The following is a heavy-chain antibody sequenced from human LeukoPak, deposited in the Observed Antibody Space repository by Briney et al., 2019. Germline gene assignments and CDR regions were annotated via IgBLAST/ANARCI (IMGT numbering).Heavy chain of an antibody. CDR1: GFTFSTYA. CDR2: IGGSGGSS. V-gene: IGHV3-23*01. Sequence: GGSLRLSCAASGFTFSTYAMNWVRQAPGKGLEWVSAIGGSGGSSYYADSVKGRVTISRDNSKNTLYLQMNSLRAEDTAVYYCARKAGYYYGSGDYWGQGTLVTVSS. D-gene: IGHD3-10*01. J-gene: IGHJ4*02. CDR3: ARKAGYYYGSGDY.